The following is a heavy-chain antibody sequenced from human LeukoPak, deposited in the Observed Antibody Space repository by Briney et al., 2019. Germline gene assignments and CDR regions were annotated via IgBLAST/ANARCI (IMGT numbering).Heavy chain of an antibody. V-gene: IGHV3-23*01. Sequence: PGGSLRLSCAASGFTFSSYAMSWVRQAPGKGLEWVSAISGSGGSTYYADSVKGRFTISRDNTKNTLYLQMNSLRAEDTAVYYCAKGSGSQLDYFDYWGQGTLVTVSS. CDR2: ISGSGGST. D-gene: IGHD3-3*01. J-gene: IGHJ4*02. CDR3: AKGSGSQLDYFDY. CDR1: GFTFSSYA.